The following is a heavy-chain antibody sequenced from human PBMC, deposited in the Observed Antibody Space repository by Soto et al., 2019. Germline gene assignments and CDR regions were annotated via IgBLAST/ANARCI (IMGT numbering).Heavy chain of an antibody. CDR2: IHYNGNT. Sequence: SETLSLTCTVSGDSISAYSWSWVRQPPGKGLEWIGNIHYNGNTKYNPSLKSRVSMSVDTSKNQFSLRLISVTAADTAKYYCARWVGPTSFDYWGQGNLVTFSS. V-gene: IGHV4-59*01. J-gene: IGHJ4*02. CDR3: ARWVGPTSFDY. CDR1: GDSISAYS. D-gene: IGHD1-26*01.